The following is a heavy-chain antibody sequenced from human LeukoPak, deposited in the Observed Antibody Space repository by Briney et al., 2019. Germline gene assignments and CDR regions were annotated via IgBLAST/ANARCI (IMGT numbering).Heavy chain of an antibody. J-gene: IGHJ4*02. CDR2: ISSSSSYI. V-gene: IGHV3-21*01. Sequence: GGSLRLSCAASGFTFSSYSMNWVRQAPGEGLEWVSSISSSSSYIYYADSVKGRFTISRDNAKNSLYLQMNSLRAEDTAVYYCARVPREYYDILTGYYISAGSDYWGQGTLVTVSS. CDR3: ARVPREYYDILTGYYISAGSDY. CDR1: GFTFSSYS. D-gene: IGHD3-9*01.